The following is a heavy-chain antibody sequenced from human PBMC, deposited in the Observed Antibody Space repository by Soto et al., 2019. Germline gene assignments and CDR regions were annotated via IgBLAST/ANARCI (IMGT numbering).Heavy chain of an antibody. CDR3: ARDPQGDGRLDLDY. D-gene: IGHD1-26*01. CDR1: GGSLIDYN. V-gene: IGHV4-34*01. Sequence: QVQLQQWGAGLLKPSETLSLTCAVYGGSLIDYNWSWIRQPSGKGLEWIGEINHSGNTNYNPSLTRXAXXSVDTSKNQFSLSLSSVTAADTAMYYCARDPQGDGRLDLDYWGQGTLVTVSS. J-gene: IGHJ4*02. CDR2: INHSGNT.